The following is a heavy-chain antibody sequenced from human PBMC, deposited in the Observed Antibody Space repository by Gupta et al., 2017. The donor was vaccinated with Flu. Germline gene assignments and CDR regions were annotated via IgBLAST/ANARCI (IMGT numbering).Heavy chain of an antibody. J-gene: IGHJ6*02. D-gene: IGHD2-2*01. CDR3: ARANCSSTSCYFVDGTDV. V-gene: IGHV1-69*06. CDR2: IIPIFGTA. Sequence: QVQLVQSGAEVKKPGSSVKVSCKASGGTFSSYAISWVRQAPGQGLEWMGGIIPIFGTANYAQKFQGRVTITADKSTSTAYMELSSLRSEDTAVYYCARANCSSTSCYFVDGTDVWGQGTTVTVSS. CDR1: GGTFSSYA.